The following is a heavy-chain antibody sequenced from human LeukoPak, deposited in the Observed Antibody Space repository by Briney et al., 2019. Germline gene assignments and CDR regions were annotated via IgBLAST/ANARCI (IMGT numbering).Heavy chain of an antibody. Sequence: SETLSLTCTVSGGSISSSSYYWGWIRQPPGKGLEWIGSIYYSGSTNYNPSLKSRVTISVDTSKNQFSLKLSSVTAADTAVYYCARAPMVHLYYYYMDVWGKGTTVTISS. D-gene: IGHD3-10*01. CDR2: IYYSGST. J-gene: IGHJ6*03. CDR1: GGSISSSSYY. CDR3: ARAPMVHLYYYYMDV. V-gene: IGHV4-39*07.